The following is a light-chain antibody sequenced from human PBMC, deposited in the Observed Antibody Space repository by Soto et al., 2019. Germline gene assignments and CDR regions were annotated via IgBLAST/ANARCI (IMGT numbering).Light chain of an antibody. Sequence: DIVMTQSPDSLAVSLGERAAINCKSSQSVLYSSNNKHHLAWFQQKAGQPPRLLIYWASTRESGVPARFSGSGSGTDFSLTISSLKAEDVAVYDCQQYYSIPQTFGQGTKVELK. CDR2: WAS. J-gene: IGKJ1*01. CDR3: QQYYSIPQT. V-gene: IGKV4-1*01. CDR1: QSVLYSSNNKHH.